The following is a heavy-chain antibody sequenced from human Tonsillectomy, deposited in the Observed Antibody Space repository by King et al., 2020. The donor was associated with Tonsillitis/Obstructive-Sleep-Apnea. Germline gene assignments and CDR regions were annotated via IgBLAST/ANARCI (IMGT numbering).Heavy chain of an antibody. D-gene: IGHD2-2*01. CDR3: TRAVPAVTAYYCDN. CDR2: IRSKAYGGTT. J-gene: IGHJ4*02. V-gene: IGHV3-49*04. CDR1: GFSLDDYG. Sequence: VQLVESGGGLVQPGRSLRLSCTGFGFSLDDYGMSWVRQAPGKGLEWVGFIRSKAYGGTTEYAASVKGRFTISRDEYSSIAYLQMNSLKTGDTAVYHCTRAVPAVTAYYCDNWGQGTRVTVSS.